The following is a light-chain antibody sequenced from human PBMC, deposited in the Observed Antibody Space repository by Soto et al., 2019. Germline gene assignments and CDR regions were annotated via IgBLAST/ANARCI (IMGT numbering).Light chain of an antibody. J-gene: IGKJ3*01. V-gene: IGKV3-20*01. CDR1: QSVSSSY. CDR3: QQYGSSRGFT. Sequence: EIVLTQSPGTLSLSPGERATLSCRASQSVSSSYLAWYQQKPGQAPRLLIYGASGRATGIPDRFSGSGSGTDFTLTISRLEPEDFAVYYCQQYGSSRGFTFGPGTQVDIK. CDR2: GAS.